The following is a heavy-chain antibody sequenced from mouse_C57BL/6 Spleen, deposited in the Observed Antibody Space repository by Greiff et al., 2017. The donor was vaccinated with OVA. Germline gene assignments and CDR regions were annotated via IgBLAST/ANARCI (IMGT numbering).Heavy chain of an antibody. CDR3: ARDDYDAWFAY. CDR2: INYDGSST. CDR1: GFTFSDYY. J-gene: IGHJ3*01. V-gene: IGHV5-16*01. Sequence: EVQRVESEGGLVQPGSSMKLSCTASGFTFSDYYMAWVRQVPEKGLEWVANINYDGSSTYYLDSLKSRFIISRDNAKNILYLQMSSLKSEDTATYYCARDDYDAWFAYWGQGTLVTVSA. D-gene: IGHD2-4*01.